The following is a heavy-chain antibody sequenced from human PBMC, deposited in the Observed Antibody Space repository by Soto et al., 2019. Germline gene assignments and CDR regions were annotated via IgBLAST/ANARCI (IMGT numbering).Heavy chain of an antibody. CDR2: IYYSGST. CDR1: GGSISSYY. J-gene: IGHJ6*02. Sequence: SETLSLTCTVSGGSISSYYWSWIRQPPGKGLELIGYIYYSGSTNYNPSLKSRVTISVDTSKNQFSLKLSSVTAADTAVYYCARDRGVSPPNYYYYGMDVWGQGTTVTVSS. D-gene: IGHD3-10*01. V-gene: IGHV4-59*01. CDR3: ARDRGVSPPNYYYYGMDV.